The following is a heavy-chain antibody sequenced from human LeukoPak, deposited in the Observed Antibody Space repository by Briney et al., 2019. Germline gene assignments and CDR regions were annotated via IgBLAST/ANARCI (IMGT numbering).Heavy chain of an antibody. J-gene: IGHJ4*02. D-gene: IGHD3-10*01. V-gene: IGHV3-74*01. Sequence: PGGSLRLSCAASGYSFSSYWMHWGRQVPGKGLVWVSRIDNYGRTTDYADSVKGRFTISRDNVKNTLYLQMNSLNAEDTAVYYCARDVGGAGSFWGQGTLVTVSS. CDR1: GYSFSSYW. CDR2: IDNYGRTT. CDR3: ARDVGGAGSF.